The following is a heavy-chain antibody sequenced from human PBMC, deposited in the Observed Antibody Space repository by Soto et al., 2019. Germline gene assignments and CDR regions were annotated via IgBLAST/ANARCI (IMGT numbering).Heavy chain of an antibody. D-gene: IGHD1-1*01. CDR2: VFYSGGT. CDR1: GGSISSYY. V-gene: IGHV4-59*01. Sequence: PSETLSLTCAVSGGSISSYYWSWIRQPPGKGLELIGYVFYSGGTAYNPSLKSRVTISLDMSKKQISLKLSSVTTADTATYFCARLQLVQKVIDYWGQGTLVTVSS. J-gene: IGHJ4*02. CDR3: ARLQLVQKVIDY.